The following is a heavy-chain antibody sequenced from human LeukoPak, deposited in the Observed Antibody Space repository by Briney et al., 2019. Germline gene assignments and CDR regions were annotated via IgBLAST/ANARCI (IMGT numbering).Heavy chain of an antibody. CDR2: INPSAGST. CDR1: GYTFTTYY. V-gene: IGHV1-46*01. CDR3: ARDIVATMETPQFDY. D-gene: IGHD5-12*01. J-gene: IGHJ4*02. Sequence: ASVKVSCKASGYTFTTYYIHWVRQAPGRGLEWMGIINPSAGSTSYAQKFQGRVTMTRDMSTSTVYMELSRLRSDDTAVYYCARDIVATMETPQFDYWGQGTLVTVSS.